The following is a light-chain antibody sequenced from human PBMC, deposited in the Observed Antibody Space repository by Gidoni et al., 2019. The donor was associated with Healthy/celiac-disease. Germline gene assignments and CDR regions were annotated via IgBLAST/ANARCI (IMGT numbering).Light chain of an antibody. CDR2: AAS. Sequence: DIQMTQSPSSLSASVGDRVTITCRASQSISSYVNWYQQKPGKAPKLLIYAASSLQSGVPSRFSGSGSGTDFTLTISSLQPEDFVTYYCQQSYSTPLTFGGGTKVEIK. CDR1: QSISSY. V-gene: IGKV1-39*01. J-gene: IGKJ4*01. CDR3: QQSYSTPLT.